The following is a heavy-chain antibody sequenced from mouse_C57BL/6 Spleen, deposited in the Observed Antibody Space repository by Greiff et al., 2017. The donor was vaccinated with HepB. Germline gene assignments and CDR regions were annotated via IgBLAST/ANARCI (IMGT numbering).Heavy chain of an antibody. CDR1: GFTFSSYT. Sequence: EVKLVESGGGLVKPGGSLKLSCAASGFTFSSYTMSWVRQTPEERLEWVATISGGGGNTYYTDSVKGRFTISRDNAKNTLYLQMSRLRSEDTALYYCARHGDYYGSSPAWFAYWGQGTLVTVSA. J-gene: IGHJ3*01. CDR2: ISGGGGNT. V-gene: IGHV5-9*01. D-gene: IGHD1-1*01. CDR3: ARHGDYYGSSPAWFAY.